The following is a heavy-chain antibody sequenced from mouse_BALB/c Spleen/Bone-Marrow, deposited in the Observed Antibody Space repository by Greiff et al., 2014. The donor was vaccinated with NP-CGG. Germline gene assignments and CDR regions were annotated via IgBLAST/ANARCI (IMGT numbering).Heavy chain of an antibody. Sequence: DVQLQESGAESVKPGASVKLSCTASGFNIKDTYMDWVKQRPEQGLEWIGRIDPANGNTKYDPKFQGKATITADTSSNTAYLQLSSLTSEDTAVYYCGRGFTDFDYWGQGTTLTVSS. J-gene: IGHJ2*01. CDR3: GRGFTDFDY. CDR1: GFNIKDTY. V-gene: IGHV14-3*02. CDR2: IDPANGNT.